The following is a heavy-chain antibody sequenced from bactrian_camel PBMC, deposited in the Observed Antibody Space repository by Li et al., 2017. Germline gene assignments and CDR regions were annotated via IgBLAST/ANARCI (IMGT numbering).Heavy chain of an antibody. CDR3: AAHRTLADWVRAVIPSCGSSAFPGN. CDR1: GYTYNHYC. V-gene: IGHV3S53*01. J-gene: IGHJ4*01. Sequence: HVQLVESGGGSVQSEGSLRLSCAASGYTYNHYCMGWFRQAPGEEREGVAAIDSDGSTYYAHSVKGRFTISQDNAKNTVYLQMNSLKPEDTAMYYCAAHRTLADWVRAVIPSCGSSAFPGNWGQGTQVTVS. D-gene: IGHD5*01. CDR2: IDSDGST.